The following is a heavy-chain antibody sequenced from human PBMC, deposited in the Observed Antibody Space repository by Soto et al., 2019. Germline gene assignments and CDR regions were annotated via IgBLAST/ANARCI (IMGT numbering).Heavy chain of an antibody. CDR1: GGTFSSYA. J-gene: IGHJ3*02. CDR3: ARCYSGSYHDAFDI. D-gene: IGHD1-26*01. V-gene: IGHV1-69*13. Sequence: SVKVSCKASGGTFSSYAISWVRQAPGQGLEWMGGIIPIFGTANYAQKFQGRVTITADESTSTAYMELSSLRSGDTAVYYCARCYSGSYHDAFDIWGQGTMVTVSS. CDR2: IIPIFGTA.